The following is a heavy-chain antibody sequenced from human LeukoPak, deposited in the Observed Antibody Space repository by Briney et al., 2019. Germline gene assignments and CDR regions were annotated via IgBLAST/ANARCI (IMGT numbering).Heavy chain of an antibody. CDR2: IYTSGST. J-gene: IGHJ3*02. CDR1: GGSISSGSYY. CDR3: ARDQDIYDSSGTAPAFDI. D-gene: IGHD3-22*01. V-gene: IGHV4-61*02. Sequence: PSETLSLTCTVSGGSISSGSYYWSWIRQPAGKGLEWIGRIYTSGSTNYNPSLKSRVTISVDTPKNQFSLKLSSVTAADTAVYYCARDQDIYDSSGTAPAFDIWGQGTMVTVSS.